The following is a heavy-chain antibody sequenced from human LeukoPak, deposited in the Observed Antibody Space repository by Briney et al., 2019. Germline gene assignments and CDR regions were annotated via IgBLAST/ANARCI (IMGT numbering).Heavy chain of an antibody. J-gene: IGHJ4*02. V-gene: IGHV3-23*01. CDR1: GFTFSSYA. D-gene: IGHD5-18*01. Sequence: PGGSLRLSCAASGFTFSSYAMSWVRQAPGKGLEWVSAISGSGGSTYYADSVKGRFTISRDNSKNTLYLQMNSLRAEDTAVYCCAKEGGYSYGSPVFDYWGQGTLVTVSS. CDR2: ISGSGGST. CDR3: AKEGGYSYGSPVFDY.